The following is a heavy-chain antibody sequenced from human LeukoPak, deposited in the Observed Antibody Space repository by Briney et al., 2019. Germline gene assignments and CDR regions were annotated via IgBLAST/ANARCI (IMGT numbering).Heavy chain of an antibody. CDR1: GGSISSYY. CDR3: ARARLAVVVPAVIVGAYFDY. D-gene: IGHD2-2*01. Sequence: SETLSLTCTVSGGSISSYYWSWIRQPPGKGLEWIGYIYYSGSTNYNPSLKSRVTISVDTSKNQFSLKLSSVTAADTAVYYCARARLAVVVPAVIVGAYFDYWGQGTLVTVSS. CDR2: IYYSGST. V-gene: IGHV4-59*01. J-gene: IGHJ4*02.